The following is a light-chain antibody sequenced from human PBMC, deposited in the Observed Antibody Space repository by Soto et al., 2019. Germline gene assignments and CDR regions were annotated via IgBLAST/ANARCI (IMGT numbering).Light chain of an antibody. CDR1: QSISSW. Sequence: DIQMTQSPSTLSASVGDRVTITCRASQSISSWLAWYQQKPGKAPKLLIYKASSLESGVPSRFSGCGSGTEFTLTISRLQPDDFATYYCQQYNSYTFGQGTKLEIK. CDR2: KAS. J-gene: IGKJ2*01. CDR3: QQYNSYT. V-gene: IGKV1-5*03.